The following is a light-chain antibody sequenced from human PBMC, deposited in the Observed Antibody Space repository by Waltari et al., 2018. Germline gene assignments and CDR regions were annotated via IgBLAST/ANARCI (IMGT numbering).Light chain of an antibody. CDR3: QAWDSSTAFYV. J-gene: IGLJ1*01. CDR2: QDS. V-gene: IGLV3-1*01. CDR1: NLGDKY. Sequence: SYELTQPPSVSVSPGQTATITCPGDNLGDKYACWYLQKPGQSPVLVIYQDSKRPSAIPERFSGSNSGNTATLTISGTQAMDEADYYCQAWDSSTAFYVFGTGTKVTVL.